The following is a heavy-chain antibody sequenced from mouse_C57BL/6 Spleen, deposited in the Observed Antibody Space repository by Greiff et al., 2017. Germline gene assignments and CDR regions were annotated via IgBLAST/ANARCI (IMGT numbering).Heavy chain of an antibody. CDR1: GFTFTDYY. CDR3: ARYNRRTDYLDY. J-gene: IGHJ2*01. V-gene: IGHV7-3*01. Sequence: EVQVVESGGGLVQPGGSLSLSCAASGFTFTDYYMSWVRQPPGKALEWLGFIRNKANGYTTEYSATVKDRFTISRANSHSILSLQLNALRAESCATYNVARYNRRTDYLDYGGQGTTLTVSS. CDR2: IRNKANGYTT.